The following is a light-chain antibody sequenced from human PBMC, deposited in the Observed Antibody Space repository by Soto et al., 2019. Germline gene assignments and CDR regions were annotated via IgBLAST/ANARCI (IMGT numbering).Light chain of an antibody. Sequence: EIVLTQSPGPLSLSPGERATLFCKCSQSVSSNYLNWFQQKPGQAPRLLIYDAYNRATGIPPRFSGSGSGTDFTLTISSLEPEDAAVYYCQQRHMWPITLGQGTRLEIK. CDR1: QSVSSNY. CDR3: QQRHMWPIT. V-gene: IGKV3D-20*02. CDR2: DAY. J-gene: IGKJ5*01.